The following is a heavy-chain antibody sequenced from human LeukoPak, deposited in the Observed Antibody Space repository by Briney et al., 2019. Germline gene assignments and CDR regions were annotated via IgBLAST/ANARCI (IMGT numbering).Heavy chain of an antibody. J-gene: IGHJ6*02. CDR1: GFTFSSYD. V-gene: IGHV3-13*01. CDR2: ISTAADI. Sequence: QSGGSLRLSCAASGFTFSSYDMHWVRQVIGEGLQWVSGISTAADIYYVGSVKGRFTISRENAKNSLYLQMNNLRAGDTAVYYCARASACGAPSCNLHLGFYYGFDVWGQGTTVTVSS. CDR3: ARASACGAPSCNLHLGFYYGFDV. D-gene: IGHD2-21*01.